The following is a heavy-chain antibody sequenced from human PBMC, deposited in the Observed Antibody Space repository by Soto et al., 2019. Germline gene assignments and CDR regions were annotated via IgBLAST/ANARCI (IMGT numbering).Heavy chain of an antibody. V-gene: IGHV1-69*02. CDR2: IIPILGIA. CDR1: GGTFSSYT. J-gene: IGHJ4*02. D-gene: IGHD5-18*01. CDR3: ARYPHNVDTAMVNSY. Sequence: QVQLVQSGAEVKKPGSSVKVSCKASGGTFSSYTISWVRQAPGQGLEWMGRIIPILGIANYAQKFQGRVTITADKSTSTAYMELSSLRSEDTAVYYCARYPHNVDTAMVNSYWGQGTLVTVSS.